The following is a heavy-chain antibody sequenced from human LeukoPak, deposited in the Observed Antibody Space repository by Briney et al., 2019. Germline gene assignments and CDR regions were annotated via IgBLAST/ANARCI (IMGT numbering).Heavy chain of an antibody. V-gene: IGHV4-34*01. D-gene: IGHD3-9*01. CDR2: INHSGST. Sequence: SETLSLTCAVYGGSFSGYYWSWIRQPPGKGLEWIGEINHSGSTNYNPSLKSRVTISVDTSKNQFSLKLSSVTAADTAVYYCARGIVLRYFDWLLSPFDHWGQGTLVTVSS. J-gene: IGHJ5*02. CDR1: GGSFSGYY. CDR3: ARGIVLRYFDWLLSPFDH.